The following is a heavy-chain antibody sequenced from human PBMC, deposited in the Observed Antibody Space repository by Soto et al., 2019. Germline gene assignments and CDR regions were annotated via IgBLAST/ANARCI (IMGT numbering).Heavy chain of an antibody. J-gene: IGHJ6*02. CDR3: ARDAGYYGSGSYYRRYYYGMDV. V-gene: IGHV4-34*01. Sequence: PSEPLSLTCAAYGGSFSGYYWSWIRQPPGTGRWWIGEINHSGGTNYNPTLKSRVTISVDTSKNQFSLKLSSVTAADTAVYYCARDAGYYGSGSYYRRYYYGMDVWGQGTTVTVSS. CDR2: INHSGGT. D-gene: IGHD3-10*01. CDR1: GGSFSGYY.